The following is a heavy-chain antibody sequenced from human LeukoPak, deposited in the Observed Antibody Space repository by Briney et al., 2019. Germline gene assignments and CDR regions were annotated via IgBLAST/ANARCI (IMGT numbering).Heavy chain of an antibody. CDR3: ARDLYDSSGALDY. D-gene: IGHD3-22*01. CDR1: VYPSSIYS. V-gene: IGHV3-30-3*01. Sequence: GGSLGLPCAPSVYPSSIYSIHWAPRPPARGLEGGAVISYDGSNKYYADSVKGRFTISRDNSKNTLYLQMNSLRAEDTAVYYCARDLYDSSGALDYWGQGTLVTVSS. J-gene: IGHJ4*02. CDR2: ISYDGSNK.